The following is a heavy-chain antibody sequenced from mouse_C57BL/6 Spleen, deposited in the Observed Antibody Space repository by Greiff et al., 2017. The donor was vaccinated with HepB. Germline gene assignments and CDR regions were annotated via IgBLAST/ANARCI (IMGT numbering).Heavy chain of an antibody. D-gene: IGHD2-5*01. CDR3: ARMAPYYSKSYWYFDV. V-gene: IGHV8-8*01. CDR2: IWWDDDK. J-gene: IGHJ1*03. Sequence: QVTLKVSGPGILQPSQTLSLTCSFSGFSLSTFGMGVGWIRQPSGKGLEWLAHIWWDDDKYYNPALKSRLTISKDTSKNQVFLKIANVDTADTATYYCARMAPYYSKSYWYFDVWGTGTTVTVSS. CDR1: GFSLSTFGMG.